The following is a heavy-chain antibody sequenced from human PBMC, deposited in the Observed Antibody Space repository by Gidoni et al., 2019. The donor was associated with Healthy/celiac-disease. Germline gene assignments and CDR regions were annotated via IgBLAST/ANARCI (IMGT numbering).Heavy chain of an antibody. J-gene: IGHJ4*02. CDR1: GFTFCDYV. Sequence: EVQLVESGGGLVQPGRSLRLSCTASGFTFCDYVLSWFRQAPGKGREWVGFIRSKADGGTKEYAASVKGRFTISRDDSKSIAYLQMNSLKTEDTAVYYCTRAPRYCSGGSCPARFDYWGQGTLVTVSS. D-gene: IGHD2-15*01. CDR2: IRSKADGGTK. CDR3: TRAPRYCSGGSCPARFDY. V-gene: IGHV3-49*03.